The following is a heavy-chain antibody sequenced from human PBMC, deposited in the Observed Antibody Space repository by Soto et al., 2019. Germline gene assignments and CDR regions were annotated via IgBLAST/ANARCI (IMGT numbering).Heavy chain of an antibody. CDR1: GFIFSTYA. CDR3: AHPRGYGVFDAVDI. J-gene: IGHJ3*02. CDR2: ISNSGDSA. D-gene: IGHD4-17*01. Sequence: EVQLLRTGGGLVQPGGSLSLSCAASGFIFSTYAMNWVRQAPGKGLEWVSAISNSGDSAYYAESVRGRFTISRDNSINTLYLQMRSLRPEDTAVYYCAHPRGYGVFDAVDIWGQGTMVTVSS. V-gene: IGHV3-23*01.